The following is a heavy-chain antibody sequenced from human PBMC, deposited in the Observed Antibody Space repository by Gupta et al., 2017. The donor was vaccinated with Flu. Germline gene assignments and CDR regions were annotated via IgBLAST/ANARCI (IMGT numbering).Heavy chain of an antibody. CDR2: IYTSGST. CDR3: ARGYDSSGYPFDY. Sequence: QVQLQESGPGLVKPSQTLTLTCTVSGGSISSGSYYWSWIRQPAGKGLEWIGRIYTSGSTNYNPSLKSRVTISVDTSKNQFSLKLSSVTAADTAVYYCARGYDSSGYPFDYWGQGTLVTVSS. CDR1: GGSISSGSYY. J-gene: IGHJ4*02. D-gene: IGHD3-22*01. V-gene: IGHV4-61*02.